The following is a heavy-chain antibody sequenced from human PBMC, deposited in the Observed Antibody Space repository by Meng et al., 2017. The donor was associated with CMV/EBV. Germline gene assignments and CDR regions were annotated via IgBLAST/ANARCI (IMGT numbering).Heavy chain of an antibody. J-gene: IGHJ6*02. CDR2: ISSSSSYI. Sequence: GGSLRLSCAASGFTFSSYSMNWVRQAPGKGLEWVSSISSSSSYIYYADSVKGRFTISRDNAKNSLYLQMNSLRAEDTAVYYCAKDQEVNPYSSSLGGGGMDVWGQGTTVTVSS. D-gene: IGHD6-13*01. CDR3: AKDQEVNPYSSSLGGGGMDV. V-gene: IGHV3-21*01. CDR1: GFTFSSYS.